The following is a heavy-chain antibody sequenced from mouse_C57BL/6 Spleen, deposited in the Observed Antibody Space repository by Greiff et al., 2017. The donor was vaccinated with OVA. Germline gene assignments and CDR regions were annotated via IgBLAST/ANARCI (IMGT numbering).Heavy chain of an antibody. V-gene: IGHV1-69*01. CDR1: GYTFTSYW. CDR3: ARTGCYAMDY. CDR2: IDPSDSYT. J-gene: IGHJ4*01. Sequence: QVQLQQPGAELVMPGASVKLSCKASGYTFTSYWMHWVKQRPGQGLEWIGEIDPSDSYTNYNQKFKGKATLTVDKSSSTAYMQLSSLTSEDSAVYDCARTGCYAMDYWGQGTSVTVSS.